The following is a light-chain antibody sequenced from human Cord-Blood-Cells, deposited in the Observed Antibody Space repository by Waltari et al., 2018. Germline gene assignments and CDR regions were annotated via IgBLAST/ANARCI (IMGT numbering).Light chain of an antibody. CDR2: GAS. CDR3: QQYNNWPLTDQGRRM. Sequence: EIVMTQSPATLSVSPGERATLSCRASQSVSRNLAWYQQKPGQAPRLLIYGASTRATGIPARFSGSGSGTEFTLTISSLQSEDFAVYYCQQYNNWPLTDQGRRMFGQGTKVEIK. J-gene: IGKJ1*01. V-gene: IGKV3-15*01. CDR1: QSVSRN.